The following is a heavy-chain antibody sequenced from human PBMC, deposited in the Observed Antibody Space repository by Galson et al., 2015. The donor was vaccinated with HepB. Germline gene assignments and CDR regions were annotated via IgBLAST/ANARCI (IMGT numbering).Heavy chain of an antibody. CDR3: ARATSSTTGNTYGWFDP. Sequence: SLRLSCAASGFTFSTYGMHWVRQAPGKGLEWVSISRGETFGTHYADSVEGRFTISRDNSRSTLYLQMDSLRADDTAIYYCARATSSTTGNTYGWFDPWGQGTLVTVSS. J-gene: IGHJ5*02. V-gene: IGHV3-23*01. D-gene: IGHD4-17*01. CDR2: SRGETFGT. CDR1: GFTFSTYG.